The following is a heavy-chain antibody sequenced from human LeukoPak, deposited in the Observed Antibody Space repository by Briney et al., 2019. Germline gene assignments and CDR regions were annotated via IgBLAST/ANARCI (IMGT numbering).Heavy chain of an antibody. D-gene: IGHD2-15*01. CDR1: GFTFSSSW. V-gene: IGHV3-74*01. J-gene: IGHJ4*02. CDR2: INSDGSTT. Sequence: GGSLRLSCAASGFTFSSSWTHWVRQAPGKGLVWVSRINSDGSTTTYADSVKGRFTISRDNAQNTLYLQMNSLRAEDTAVYYCVRLGMLAAFDYWGQGALVTVSS. CDR3: VRLGMLAAFDY.